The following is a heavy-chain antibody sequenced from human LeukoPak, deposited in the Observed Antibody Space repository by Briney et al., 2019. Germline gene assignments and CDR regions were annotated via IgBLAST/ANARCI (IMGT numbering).Heavy chain of an antibody. CDR3: AREAEADEGEPAIKGLDP. V-gene: IGHV1-46*01. Sequence: ASVKVSCKASGYTFTAQYIHWVRQAPGQGFEWMGVINPRSGSATYGQKFQGRVTVNRDTSTSTVDMELHSLRFEDTAMYYRAREAEADEGEPAIKGLDPWGQGTLVTVSS. CDR2: INPRSGSA. D-gene: IGHD2-21*02. CDR1: GYTFTAQY. J-gene: IGHJ5*02.